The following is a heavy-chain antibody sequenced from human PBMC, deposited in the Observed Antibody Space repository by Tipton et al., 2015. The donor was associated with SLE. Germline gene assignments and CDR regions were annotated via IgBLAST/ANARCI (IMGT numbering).Heavy chain of an antibody. V-gene: IGHV4-4*07. Sequence: LRLSCTVSGGSIGSSSWNWVRQPAGKGLEWIGLIYNSGITNYNPSLQSRVTLSVDMSKNQFSLRLSSVTAADTGVYYCVKSVVVVSPRDYYYYMDVWGKGTTVTVSS. J-gene: IGHJ6*03. CDR2: IYNSGIT. CDR1: GGSIGSSS. CDR3: VKSVVVVSPRDYYYYMDV. D-gene: IGHD2-15*01.